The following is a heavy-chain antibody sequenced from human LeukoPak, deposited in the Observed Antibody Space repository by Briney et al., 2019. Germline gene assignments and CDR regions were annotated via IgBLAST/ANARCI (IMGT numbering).Heavy chain of an antibody. D-gene: IGHD3-22*01. J-gene: IGHJ4*02. CDR2: IYGGGTT. V-gene: IGHV3-66*01. Sequence: PGGSLRLSCAASGFIVSSNYMSWVRQAPGKGLEWVSVIYGGGTTYYADSVKGRFTISRDNSKNTLYLQMNSLRAEDTAVYYCARYYDSSALLLGYWGQGTLVTVSS. CDR3: ARYYDSSALLLGY. CDR1: GFIVSSNY.